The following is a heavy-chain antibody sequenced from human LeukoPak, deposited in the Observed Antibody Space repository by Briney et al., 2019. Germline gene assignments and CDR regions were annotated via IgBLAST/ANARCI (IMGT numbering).Heavy chain of an antibody. J-gene: IGHJ4*02. CDR2: IKQDGREI. CDR3: ARDHDYAFDN. Sequence: GGSLRLSCAGSGFTFSNYWVSWVRQAPGKGPEWVANIKQDGREIHYLDSVKGRFTISRDNARNSLYLQMNSLRVEDTAVYYCARDHDYAFDNWGQGTLVAVSS. D-gene: IGHD4-17*01. V-gene: IGHV3-7*01. CDR1: GFTFSNYW.